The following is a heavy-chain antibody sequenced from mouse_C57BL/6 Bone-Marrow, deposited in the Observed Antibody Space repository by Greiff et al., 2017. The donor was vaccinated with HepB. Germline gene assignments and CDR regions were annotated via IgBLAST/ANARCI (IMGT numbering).Heavy chain of an antibody. CDR2: IRNKANGYTT. J-gene: IGHJ2*01. V-gene: IGHV7-3*01. CDR3: ASYNYVSSFYYFDY. CDR1: GFTFTDYY. D-gene: IGHD1-1*01. Sequence: EVMLVESGGGLVQPGGSLSLSCAASGFTFTDYYMSWVRQPPGKALEWLGFIRNKANGYTTEYSASVKGRFTISRDNSQSILYLQMNALRAEDSATYYVASYNYVSSFYYFDYGGQGTTLTVSS.